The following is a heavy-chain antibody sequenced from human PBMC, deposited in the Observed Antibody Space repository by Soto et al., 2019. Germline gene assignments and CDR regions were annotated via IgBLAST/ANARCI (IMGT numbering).Heavy chain of an antibody. CDR1: GGSISSSSYY. Sequence: SETLSLTCTVSGGSISSSSYYWGWIRQPPGKGLEWIGEINHSGSTNYNPSLKSRVTISVDTSKNQFSLKLSSVTAADTAVYYCARSIAAAGTGYFDYWGQGTLVTVSS. CDR2: INHSGST. CDR3: ARSIAAAGTGYFDY. D-gene: IGHD6-13*01. J-gene: IGHJ4*02. V-gene: IGHV4-39*07.